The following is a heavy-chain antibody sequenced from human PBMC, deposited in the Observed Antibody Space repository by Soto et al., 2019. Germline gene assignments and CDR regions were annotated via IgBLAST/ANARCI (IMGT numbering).Heavy chain of an antibody. J-gene: IGHJ6*02. CDR1: GGTFSSYA. V-gene: IGHV1-69*01. CDR3: ASDMGELPYYYYYGMDV. Sequence: QVQLVQSGAEVKKPGSSVKVSCKAYGGTFSSYAISWVRQAPGQGLEWMGGIIPIFGTANYAQKFEGRVTITADESTSTAYMELSSLRSEDTAVYYCASDMGELPYYYYYGMDVWGQGTTVTVSS. D-gene: IGHD3-16*01. CDR2: IIPIFGTA.